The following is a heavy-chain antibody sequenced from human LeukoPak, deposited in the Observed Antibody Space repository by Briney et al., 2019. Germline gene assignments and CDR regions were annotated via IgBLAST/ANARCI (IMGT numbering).Heavy chain of an antibody. V-gene: IGHV5-51*01. CDR2: IYPGDSDT. J-gene: IGHJ6*03. CDR3: ARQSDNSGYYPYYYMDV. CDR1: GYTFTRNW. Sequence: GESLKISCKASGYTFTRNWIGWVRQMPGKGLEWMGIIYPGDSDTRYSPSFQGQVTISADKSISTVYLHWSSLKASHTAMYYCARQSDNSGYYPYYYMDVWGKGTTVTVSS. D-gene: IGHD3-22*01.